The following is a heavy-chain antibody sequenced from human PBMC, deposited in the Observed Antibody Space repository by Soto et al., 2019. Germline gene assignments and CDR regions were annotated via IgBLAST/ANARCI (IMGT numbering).Heavy chain of an antibody. D-gene: IGHD1-1*01. Sequence: QVQLVQSGAELKKPGASVKVSCKASGYTFKNYGISWVRQAPGHGLEWMGWISAYNGNTDYAQRFQGRVTMTTDTSTSTAYMELRSLISDDTAVYYCARDRSTHDYWGQGTLVTVSS. CDR2: ISAYNGNT. CDR1: GYTFKNYG. CDR3: ARDRSTHDY. V-gene: IGHV1-18*01. J-gene: IGHJ4*02.